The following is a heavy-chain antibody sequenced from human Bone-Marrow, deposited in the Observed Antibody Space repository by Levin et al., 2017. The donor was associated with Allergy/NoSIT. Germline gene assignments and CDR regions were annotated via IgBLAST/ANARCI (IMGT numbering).Heavy chain of an antibody. V-gene: IGHV3-21*01. D-gene: IGHD1-14*01. CDR2: ISPGGDYI. J-gene: IGHJ6*02. CDR1: GFTFRSHS. CDR3: VKYAETETSSYYYGMDV. Sequence: GGSLRLSCAASGFTFRSHSMSWVRQSPGQGLEWVSSISPGGDYIYYGDSLKGRFTTSRDNAKNSLFLQMSSLRAEDTAVYYCVKYAETETSSYYYGMDVWGQGTTVTVSS.